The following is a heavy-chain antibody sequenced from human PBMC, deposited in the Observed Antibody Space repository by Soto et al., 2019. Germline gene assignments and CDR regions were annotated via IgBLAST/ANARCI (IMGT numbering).Heavy chain of an antibody. Sequence: TLSHTWTVSGDSISSGGYYRSWIRQYPGEALEWLGNIHYSGSTHYSPSLKSRVTISVDTSKNQFSLKLRSVTAADTAVYYCAFIRGVIAPFDYWGHGTLVTVSS. D-gene: IGHD3-10*01. J-gene: IGHJ4*01. CDR2: IHYSGST. CDR3: AFIRGVIAPFDY. CDR1: GDSISSGGYY. V-gene: IGHV4-31*02.